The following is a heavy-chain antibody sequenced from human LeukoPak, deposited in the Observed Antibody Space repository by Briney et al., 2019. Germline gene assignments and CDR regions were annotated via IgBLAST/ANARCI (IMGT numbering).Heavy chain of an antibody. CDR2: IYYSGST. CDR3: ARRSSSWYPGWFDP. D-gene: IGHD6-13*01. CDR1: GGSISSSSYY. V-gene: IGHV4-39*01. Sequence: SETLSLTCTVSGGSISSSSYYWGWIRQPPGRGLEWIGSIYYSGSTYYNPSLKSRVTISVDTSKNQFSLKLSSVTAADTAVYYCARRSSSWYPGWFDPWGQGTQVTVSS. J-gene: IGHJ5*02.